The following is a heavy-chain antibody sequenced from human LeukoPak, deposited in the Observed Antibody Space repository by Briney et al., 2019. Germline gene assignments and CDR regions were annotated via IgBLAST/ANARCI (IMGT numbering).Heavy chain of an antibody. CDR1: GFTFSNAW. Sequence: GGSLRLSCAASGFTFSNAWMSWVRQAPGKGLEWVGRIKSKTDGGTTDYAAPVKGRFTISRDDSKNTLYLQMNSLKTEDTVVYYCTTYPKYGDIIDFDYWGQGTLVTVSS. CDR2: IKSKTDGGTT. V-gene: IGHV3-15*01. J-gene: IGHJ4*02. D-gene: IGHD4-17*01. CDR3: TTYPKYGDIIDFDY.